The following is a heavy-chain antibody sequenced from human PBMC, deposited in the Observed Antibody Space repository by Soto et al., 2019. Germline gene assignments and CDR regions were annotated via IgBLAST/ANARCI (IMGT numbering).Heavy chain of an antibody. D-gene: IGHD1-26*01. CDR3: ARGLGLYYFDY. J-gene: IGHJ4*02. CDR2: INAGNGNT. Sequence: GASVKVSCKASGYTFTSYTMHWVRQAPGQRLEWMGWINAGNGNTKYSQKFQGRVTITRDTSASTAYMELSSLRSEDTAVYYCARGLGLYYFDYWCQGTLVTVSS. CDR1: GYTFTSYT. V-gene: IGHV1-3*01.